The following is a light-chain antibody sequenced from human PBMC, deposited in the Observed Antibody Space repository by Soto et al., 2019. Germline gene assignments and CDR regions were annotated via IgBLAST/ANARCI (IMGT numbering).Light chain of an antibody. CDR2: GAS. CDR1: QSVSNNY. J-gene: IGKJ4*01. V-gene: IGKV3D-20*02. Sequence: IVLTQSPGTLSLSPGERATLSCLASQSVSNNYLAWYQQKPGQALRLLIYGASNRATGIPDRFSGSGSGTDFTLTVSRLEPEDFAVYYCQQRSYLFTFGGGTKVDIK. CDR3: QQRSYLFT.